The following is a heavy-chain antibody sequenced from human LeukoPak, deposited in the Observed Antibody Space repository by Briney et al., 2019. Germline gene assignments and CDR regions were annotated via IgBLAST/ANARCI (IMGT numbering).Heavy chain of an antibody. J-gene: IGHJ4*02. CDR1: GFTFSTFG. CDR3: AKVVSGFHFDC. Sequence: GGSLRLSCVASGFTFSTFGMSSVRRAPGKGPEWVSGITGSGATTYYADSVKGRFTISRDNSQNTLYLQMNTLRAEDTAVYYCAKVVSGFHFDCWGQGTLVTVSS. CDR2: ITGSGATT. V-gene: IGHV3-23*01. D-gene: IGHD1-26*01.